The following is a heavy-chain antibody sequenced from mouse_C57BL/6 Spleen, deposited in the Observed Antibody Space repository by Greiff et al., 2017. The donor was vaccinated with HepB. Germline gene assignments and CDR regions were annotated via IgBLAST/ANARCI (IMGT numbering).Heavy chain of an antibody. D-gene: IGHD1-1*02. V-gene: IGHV1-7*01. CDR3: ARDGVVQYYVDY. Sequence: QVQLQQSGAELAKPGASVKLSCKASGYPFTSYWMHWVKQRPGQGLEWMGYINPSSGYTKYNQKFKDKATLTADKSTSTAYMQLSSLTYEDSAVYYCARDGVVQYYVDYWGQGTTLTVSS. CDR2: INPSSGYT. CDR1: GYPFTSYW. J-gene: IGHJ2*01.